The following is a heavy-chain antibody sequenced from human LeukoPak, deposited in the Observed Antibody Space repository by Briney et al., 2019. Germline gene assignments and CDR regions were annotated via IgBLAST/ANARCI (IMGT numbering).Heavy chain of an antibody. CDR1: GGSISSSSYY. J-gene: IGHJ4*02. CDR2: IYYSGST. CDR3: ARLGQCSYGFRGSYSSGYYFDY. Sequence: SETLSLTCTVSGGSISSSSYYWGWIRQPPGKGLEWIGSIYYSGSTYYNPSLKSRVTISVDTSKNQFSLKLSSVTAADTAVYYCARLGQCSYGFRGSYSSGYYFDYWGQGTLVTVSS. V-gene: IGHV4-39*01. D-gene: IGHD3-22*01.